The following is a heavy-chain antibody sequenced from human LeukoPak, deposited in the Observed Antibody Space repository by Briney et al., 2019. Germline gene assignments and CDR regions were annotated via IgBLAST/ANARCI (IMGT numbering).Heavy chain of an antibody. CDR2: ISFDGRNK. D-gene: IGHD4-23*01. Sequence: GGSLRLSCAASGFIFSNYAMHWVRQAPGMGLEWVAVISFDGRNKYYADSVKGRFTISRDNSKNTLYLQMDSLRAEDTAVYFCARDGFMTTVITGARPFDYWGRGTLVTVSS. CDR1: GFIFSNYA. J-gene: IGHJ4*02. V-gene: IGHV3-30*04. CDR3: ARDGFMTTVITGARPFDY.